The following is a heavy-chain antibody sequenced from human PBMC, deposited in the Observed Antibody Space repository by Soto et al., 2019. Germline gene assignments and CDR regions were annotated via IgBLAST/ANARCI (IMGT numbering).Heavy chain of an antibody. CDR2: ISSSSSYT. CDR1: EFTFSGYY. Sequence: GGSLRLSCAASEFTFSGYYMSWIGQAPGKGLEWVSYISSSSSYTNYADSVKGRFTISRDNTKNSLYLQMNNLRAEDTAVYYSVPRKRDPFTRGPRTLGTVSS. V-gene: IGHV3-11*03. CDR3: VPRKRDPFT. J-gene: IGHJ4*02. D-gene: IGHD3-16*01.